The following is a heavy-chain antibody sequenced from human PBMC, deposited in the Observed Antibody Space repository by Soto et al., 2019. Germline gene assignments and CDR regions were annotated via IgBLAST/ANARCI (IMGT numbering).Heavy chain of an antibody. V-gene: IGHV5-51*01. D-gene: IGHD2-2*01. CDR2: IYPGDSDT. CDR3: ARGYCTTTICDPWFDP. Sequence: LGESLKISCKGSGYAFTSYWIAWVRQMPGKGLEWMGIIYPGDSDTRYSPSFQGLVTNSADKSITTAYLQWSSLKASDTAMYYCARGYCTTTICDPWFDPWGQGTLVTVSS. J-gene: IGHJ5*02. CDR1: GYAFTSYW.